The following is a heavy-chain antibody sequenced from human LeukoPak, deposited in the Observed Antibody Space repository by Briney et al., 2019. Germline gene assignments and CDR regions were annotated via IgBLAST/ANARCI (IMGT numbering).Heavy chain of an antibody. J-gene: IGHJ4*02. Sequence: SETLSLTCNVSGFSINIGYYWGWIRQPPGKGLEWIGSIFHSGKTYYNSSLKSRVTISIDTSKNQFSLELSSVTAADTAVYYCASPVGLSYDISTDIPADSFDYWGQGALVTVSS. CDR3: ASPVGLSYDISTDIPADSFDY. CDR2: IFHSGKT. V-gene: IGHV4-38-2*02. D-gene: IGHD3-9*01. CDR1: GFSINIGYY.